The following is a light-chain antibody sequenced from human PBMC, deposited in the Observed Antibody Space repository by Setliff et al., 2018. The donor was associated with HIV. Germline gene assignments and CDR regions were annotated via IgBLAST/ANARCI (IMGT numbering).Light chain of an antibody. CDR2: STN. Sequence: QTVVTQEPAFSVSPGGTVTLTCGLTSGSVSTSNYPSWYQQTPGQAPRTLIYSTNIRSSGVPDRFSGSTVGNKAALTIAGAQADDESDYFCLLYLSSGIYVFGTGTKVTVL. CDR3: LLYLSSGIYV. J-gene: IGLJ1*01. CDR1: SGSVSTSNY. V-gene: IGLV8-61*01.